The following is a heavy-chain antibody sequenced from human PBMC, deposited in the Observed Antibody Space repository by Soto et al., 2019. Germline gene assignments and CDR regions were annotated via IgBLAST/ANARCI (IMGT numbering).Heavy chain of an antibody. CDR1: GFTFSAYA. Sequence: QVQLVESGGGVVPAGRSLRLSCAASGFTFSAYAMHWVRQAPGKGLECVGVMSADGSIEFNGDTVKARFTISRDNSKKMLYLEMNGLRPEDAAVYYCAAASGGRCYGALGVTRDYYRMDVWGEGTTVTVSS. CDR2: MSADGSIE. D-gene: IGHD2-15*01. J-gene: IGHJ6*04. V-gene: IGHV3-30*04. CDR3: AAASGGRCYGALGVTRDYYRMDV.